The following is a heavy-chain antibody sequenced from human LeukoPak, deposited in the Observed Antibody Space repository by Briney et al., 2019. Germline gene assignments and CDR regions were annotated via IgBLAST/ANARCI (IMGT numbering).Heavy chain of an antibody. Sequence: GGSLRLSCAASGFTFSDYYMSWIRQAPGKGLEWVSYISSSGSTIYYADSVKGRFTISRDNAKNSLYLQMNNLRAEDTAVYYCARDLYYYDSSGYLGGYWGQGTLVTVSS. J-gene: IGHJ4*02. V-gene: IGHV3-11*01. CDR3: ARDLYYYDSSGYLGGY. D-gene: IGHD3-22*01. CDR2: ISSSGSTI. CDR1: GFTFSDYY.